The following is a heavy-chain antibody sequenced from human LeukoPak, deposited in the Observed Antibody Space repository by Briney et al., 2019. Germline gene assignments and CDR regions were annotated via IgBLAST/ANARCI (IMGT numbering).Heavy chain of an antibody. CDR2: ISSSSSYI. CDR3: ASAQLVSP. CDR1: GFTFSSYS. J-gene: IGHJ5*02. Sequence: PGRSLRLSCAASGFTFSSYSMNWVRQAPGKGLEWVSSISSSSSYIYYADSVKSRFTISRDNAKNSLYLQMNSLRAEDTAVYYCASAQLVSPWGQGTLVTVSS. V-gene: IGHV3-21*01. D-gene: IGHD6-13*01.